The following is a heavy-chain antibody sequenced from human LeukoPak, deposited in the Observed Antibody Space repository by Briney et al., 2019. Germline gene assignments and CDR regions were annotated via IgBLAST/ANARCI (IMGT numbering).Heavy chain of an antibody. CDR1: GYTFTGYY. CDR2: INPNSGGT. V-gene: IGHV1-2*02. D-gene: IGHD5-12*01. Sequence: ASVKVSCKASGYTFTGYYMRWVRQAPGQGLEWMGWINPNSGGTNYAQKFQGRVTMTRDTSISTAYMELSRLRSDDTAVYYCARGGYPRSLYYYYCMDVWGQGTTVTVSS. J-gene: IGHJ6*02. CDR3: ARGGYPRSLYYYYCMDV.